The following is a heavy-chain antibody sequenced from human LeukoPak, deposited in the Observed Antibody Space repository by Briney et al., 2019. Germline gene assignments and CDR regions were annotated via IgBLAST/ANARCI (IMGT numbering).Heavy chain of an antibody. J-gene: IGHJ5*02. CDR1: GYTFTGYY. Sequence: EASVKVSCKASGYTFTGYYMHWVRQAPGQGLEWMGWINPNSGGTNYAQKFQGWVTMTRDTSISTAYMELSRLRSDDTAVYYCAREYMTTVTENWFDPWGQGTLVTVSS. V-gene: IGHV1-2*04. CDR2: INPNSGGT. D-gene: IGHD4-17*01. CDR3: AREYMTTVTENWFDP.